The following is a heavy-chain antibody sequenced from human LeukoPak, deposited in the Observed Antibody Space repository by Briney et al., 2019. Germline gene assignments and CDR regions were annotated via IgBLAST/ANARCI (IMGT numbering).Heavy chain of an antibody. J-gene: IGHJ4*02. CDR2: IYHSGST. V-gene: IGHV4-30-2*01. CDR1: GGSISSGGYY. CDR3: ARDYYDSSGYYYN. Sequence: PSETLSLTCTVSGGSISSGGYYWSWIRQPPGKGLEWIGYIYHSGSTNYNPSLKSRVTISVDKSKNQFSLKLSSVTAADTAVYYCARDYYDSSGYYYNWGQGTLVTVSS. D-gene: IGHD3-22*01.